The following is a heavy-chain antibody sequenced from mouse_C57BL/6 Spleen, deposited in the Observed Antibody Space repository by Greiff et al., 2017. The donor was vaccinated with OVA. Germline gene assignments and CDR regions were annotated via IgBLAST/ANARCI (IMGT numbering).Heavy chain of an antibody. CDR1: GYAFSSSW. CDR2: IYPGDGDT. CDR3: ARWGWLLYFDY. J-gene: IGHJ2*01. Sequence: QVQLQQSGPELVKPGASVKISCKASGYAFSSSWMNWVKQRPGKGLEWIGRIYPGDGDTNYNGKFKGTATLPADKSSSTADMQLSSLTSEDSAVYFCARWGWLLYFDYWGQGTTLTVSS. D-gene: IGHD2-3*01. V-gene: IGHV1-82*01.